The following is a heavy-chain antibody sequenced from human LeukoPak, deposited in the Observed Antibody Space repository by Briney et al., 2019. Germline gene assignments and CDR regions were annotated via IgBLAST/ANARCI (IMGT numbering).Heavy chain of an antibody. CDR1: GFTFSSYA. J-gene: IGHJ4*02. Sequence: PGRSLRLSCAASGFTFSSYAMHWVRQAPGKGLEWVAVISYDGSNKYYADSVKGRFTISRDNSKNTLYLQMNSLRAEDTAVYYCARGYCSGGSCYLIPIDYWGQGTLVTVSS. CDR3: ARGYCSGGSCYLIPIDY. V-gene: IGHV3-30-3*01. D-gene: IGHD2-15*01. CDR2: ISYDGSNK.